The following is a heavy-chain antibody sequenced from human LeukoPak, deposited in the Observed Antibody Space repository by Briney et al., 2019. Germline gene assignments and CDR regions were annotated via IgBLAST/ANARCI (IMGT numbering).Heavy chain of an antibody. Sequence: SETLSLTCTVSGGSISSSSYYWGWIRQPQGKGLEWIGSIYYSGSTYYNPSLKSRVTISVDTSKNQFSLKLSSVTAADTAVYYCARLVAPNYYDSSGYRFDYWGQGTLDTVSS. D-gene: IGHD3-22*01. V-gene: IGHV4-39*01. J-gene: IGHJ4*02. CDR3: ARLVAPNYYDSSGYRFDY. CDR2: IYYSGST. CDR1: GGSISSSSYY.